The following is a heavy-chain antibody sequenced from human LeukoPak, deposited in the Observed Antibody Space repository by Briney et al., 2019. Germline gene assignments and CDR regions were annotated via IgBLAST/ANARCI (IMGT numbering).Heavy chain of an antibody. V-gene: IGHV1-24*01. CDR2: FDPEDGET. J-gene: IGHJ1*01. CDR3: ATDYSGSYFRAEYFQH. Sequence: ASVKVSCKVSGYTLTELSMHWVRQAPGKGLEWMGGFDPEDGETIYAQKFQGRVTMTEDTSTDTAYMELSSLRSEDTAVYYCATDYSGSYFRAEYFQHWGQGTLVTVSS. CDR1: GYTLTELS. D-gene: IGHD1-26*01.